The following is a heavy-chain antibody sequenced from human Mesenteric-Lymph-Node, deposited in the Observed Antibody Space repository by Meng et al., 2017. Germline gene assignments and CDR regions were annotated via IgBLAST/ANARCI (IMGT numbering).Heavy chain of an antibody. V-gene: IGHV4-30-4*01. CDR2: IYYTGST. CDR1: GGSINSGDYY. CDR3: ARNYYFDY. J-gene: IGHJ4*02. Sequence: QVRLQGPGPGLVKPSQALSLTCTVSGGSINSGDYYWSWIRQPPGKGLEWIGYIYYTGSTYYNPSLKSRVTISMDTSKNQFSLRLSSVTAADTAVYYCARNYYFDYWGQGTLVTVSS.